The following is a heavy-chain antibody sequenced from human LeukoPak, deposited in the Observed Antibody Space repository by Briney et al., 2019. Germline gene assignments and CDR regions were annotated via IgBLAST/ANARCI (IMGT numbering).Heavy chain of an antibody. CDR1: GFTFSGFW. CDR2: ISGGGEST. J-gene: IGHJ4*02. D-gene: IGHD6-19*01. CDR3: AKGKYSSGGVPDY. V-gene: IGHV3-23*01. Sequence: GGSLRLSCAVSGFTFSGFWMSWSRQAPGKGLEWVSSISGGGESTYYADSVKGRFTVSRDNSKNTLYLQINSLRGEDTAVYYCAKGKYSSGGVPDYWGQGTLVTVSS.